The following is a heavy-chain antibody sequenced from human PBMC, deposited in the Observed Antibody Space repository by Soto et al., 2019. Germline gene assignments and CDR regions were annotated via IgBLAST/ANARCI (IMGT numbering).Heavy chain of an antibody. Sequence: QVQLVESGGGVVQPGRSLRLSCAASGFTFSSYGMHWVRQAPGKGLEWVAVISYDGSNKYYADSVKGRFTISRDNSKNTLYLQMNSLRAEDTAVYYWAKDVFMAARGPYYGMDVWGQGTTVTVSS. CDR3: AKDVFMAARGPYYGMDV. CDR1: GFTFSSYG. V-gene: IGHV3-30*18. J-gene: IGHJ6*02. CDR2: ISYDGSNK. D-gene: IGHD6-6*01.